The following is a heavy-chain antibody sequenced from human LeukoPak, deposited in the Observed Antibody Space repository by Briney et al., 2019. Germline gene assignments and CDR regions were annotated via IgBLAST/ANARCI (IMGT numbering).Heavy chain of an antibody. CDR1: GFTFINYG. CDR2: IRASGDRT. J-gene: IGHJ4*02. Sequence: GGSLRLSCVVSGFTFINYGMSWVRQAPGKGLEWVSTIRASGDRTYYAESVKGRSTMSGDKSKNTLYLQMSNLRAEDTAVYHCAVLAVPAVGYWGQGTLVIVSS. CDR3: AVLAVPAVGY. V-gene: IGHV3-23*01. D-gene: IGHD2-15*01.